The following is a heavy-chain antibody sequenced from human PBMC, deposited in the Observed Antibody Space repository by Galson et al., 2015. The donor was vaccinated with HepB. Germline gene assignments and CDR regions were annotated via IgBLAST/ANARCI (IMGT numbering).Heavy chain of an antibody. CDR1: GGSISSYY. CDR3: ARDRVYGDYPLDY. J-gene: IGHJ4*02. Sequence: SETLSLTCTVSGGSISSYYWSWIRQPPGKGLEWIGYIYYSGSTNYNPSLKSRVTISVDTSKNQFSLKLSSVTAADTAVYYCARDRVYGDYPLDYWGQGTLVTVSS. CDR2: IYYSGST. D-gene: IGHD4-17*01. V-gene: IGHV4-59*01.